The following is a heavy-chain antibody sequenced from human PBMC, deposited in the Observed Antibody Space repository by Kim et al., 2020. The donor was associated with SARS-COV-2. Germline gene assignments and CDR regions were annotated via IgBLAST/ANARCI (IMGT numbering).Heavy chain of an antibody. CDR3: VRDLSSRAVLDDY. V-gene: IGHV1-2*02. Sequence: ASVKVSCKASGYTFTGYYIHWVRQAPGQGLEWMGWINPKSGATDYAQRIQGRVTMSRHTSITTTYMELSSLRSDDTAVYYCVRDLSSRAVLDDYWGQGTLVTVSS. J-gene: IGHJ4*02. CDR2: INPKSGAT. CDR1: GYTFTGYY.